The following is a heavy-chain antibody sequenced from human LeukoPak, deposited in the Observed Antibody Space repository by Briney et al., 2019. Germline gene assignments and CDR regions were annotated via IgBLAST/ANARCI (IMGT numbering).Heavy chain of an antibody. D-gene: IGHD6-13*01. CDR1: GDSVSSNSAA. CDR2: TFYRSTWYN. CDR3: ARASSSWYVGDYFDH. V-gene: IGHV6-1*01. Sequence: SQTLSLTCAISGDSVSSNSAAWNWIRLSPWRGLEWLGRTFYRSTWYNDYSESVKSRITINPDTSENQFSLHLNSLTPEDTAVYYCARASSSWYVGDYFDHWGQGTQVTVSS. J-gene: IGHJ4*02.